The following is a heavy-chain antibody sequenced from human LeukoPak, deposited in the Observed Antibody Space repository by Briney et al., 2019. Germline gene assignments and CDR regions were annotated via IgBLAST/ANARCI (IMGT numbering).Heavy chain of an antibody. CDR3: ARDLGWFHFDS. Sequence: GGSLSLSCAASGFTFRNNWMTWVRQAPGKGLEWVAHIKEDGSPQNYIDSVKGRFTISRDNAKNSLFLQMNSVRAEDTAIYYCARDLGWFHFDSWGQGTLVTVSS. V-gene: IGHV3-7*01. J-gene: IGHJ4*02. D-gene: IGHD2-15*01. CDR2: IKEDGSPQ. CDR1: GFTFRNNW.